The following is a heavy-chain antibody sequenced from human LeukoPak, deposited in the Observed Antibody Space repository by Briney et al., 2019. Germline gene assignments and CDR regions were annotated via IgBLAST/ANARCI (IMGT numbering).Heavy chain of an antibody. J-gene: IGHJ5*02. CDR1: GFTFSHYN. V-gene: IGHV3-48*01. CDR3: ARGGDYGDYQGT. D-gene: IGHD4-17*01. CDR2: IRNDGGSI. Sequence: PGGSLRLSCAASGFTFSHYNMNWVRQAPGKGLEWISYIRNDGGSIYYAHSVRGRFTISRGNAKSSLYLQMNSLGAEDTAVYYCARGGDYGDYQGTWGQGTLVTVSS.